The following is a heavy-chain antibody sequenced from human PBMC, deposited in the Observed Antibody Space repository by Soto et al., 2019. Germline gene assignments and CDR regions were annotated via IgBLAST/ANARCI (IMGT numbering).Heavy chain of an antibody. J-gene: IGHJ4*02. V-gene: IGHV1-8*01. CDR2: LNPKSGNT. CDR1: GYSFTKFD. D-gene: IGHD3-9*01. Sequence: ASVKVSCKASGYSFTKFDINWVRQAPGQGLEWMGWLNPKSGNTGYAQNLQGRVTMTRDTSISTAYMELSSVTAADTAVYYCARHILEMARGDFDYWGQGTLVTVS. CDR3: ARHILEMARGDFDY.